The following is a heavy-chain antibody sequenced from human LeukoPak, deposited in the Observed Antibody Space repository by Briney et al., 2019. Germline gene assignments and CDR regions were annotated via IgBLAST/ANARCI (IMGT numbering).Heavy chain of an antibody. CDR1: GFTFSNYW. Sequence: GDSLTLSCAASGFTFSNYWMSWVRQAPGKGLEGVANIKQVGREKLHVAFVKGRRTITRDNAKNTLYLQMNSLRVEDTAVYYCSRVQESSGRGIFEYWGQGTLVTVSS. D-gene: IGHD6-19*01. V-gene: IGHV3-7*01. J-gene: IGHJ4*02. CDR3: SRVQESSGRGIFEY. CDR2: IKQVGREK.